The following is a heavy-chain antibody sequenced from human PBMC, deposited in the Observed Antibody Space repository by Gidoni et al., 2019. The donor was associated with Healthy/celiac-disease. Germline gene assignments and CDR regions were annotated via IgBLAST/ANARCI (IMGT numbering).Heavy chain of an antibody. CDR3: ARGYSYGKGP. CDR1: GGSISSGGYY. V-gene: IGHV4-31*03. J-gene: IGHJ5*02. Sequence: QVQLQESGPGRVKPSQTLSLTCTVSGGSISSGGYYWSWIRQHPGKGLAWIGNIYYRRSTYYNPSLKSRVTISVDTSKNQFSLKLSSVTAADTAVYYCARGYSYGKGPWGQGTLVTVSS. CDR2: IYYRRST. D-gene: IGHD5-18*01.